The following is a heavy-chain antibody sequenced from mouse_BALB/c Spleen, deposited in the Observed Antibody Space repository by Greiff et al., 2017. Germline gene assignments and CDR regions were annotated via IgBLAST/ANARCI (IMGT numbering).Heavy chain of an antibody. V-gene: IGHV6-6*02. CDR1: GFTFSNYW. CDR2: IRLKSNNYAT. Sequence: EVKLMESGGGLVQPGGSMKLSCVASGFTFSNYWMNWVRQSPEKGLEWVAEIRLKSNNYATHYAESVKGRFTISRDDSKSSVYLQMNNLRAEDTGIYYCTRNYGSSPYWYFDVWGAGTTVTVSS. J-gene: IGHJ1*01. CDR3: TRNYGSSPYWYFDV. D-gene: IGHD1-1*01.